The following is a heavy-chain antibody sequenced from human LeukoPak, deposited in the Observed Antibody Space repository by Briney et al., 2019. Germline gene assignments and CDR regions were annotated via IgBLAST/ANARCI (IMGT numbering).Heavy chain of an antibody. V-gene: IGHV3-21*01. CDR1: GFTFSGYS. CDR2: ISSSTYI. Sequence: GGPLRLSCAASGFTFSGYSMNWVRQAPGKGLEWVSSISSSTYIHYADSVKGRFTISRDNAKNSLYLQVNSLGAEDTAVYYCAAFATSNAQWANFDFWGQGTLVTVSS. CDR3: AAFATSNAQWANFDF. D-gene: IGHD1-1*01. J-gene: IGHJ4*02.